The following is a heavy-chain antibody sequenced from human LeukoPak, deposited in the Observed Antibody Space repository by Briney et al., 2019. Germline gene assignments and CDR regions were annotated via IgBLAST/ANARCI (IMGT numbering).Heavy chain of an antibody. V-gene: IGHV4-38-2*01. Sequence: PSETLSLTCAVSGYSISSGYYWGWIRQPPGKGLEWIGSIYHSGSTYYNPSLKSRVTISVDTSKNQLSLKLSSVTAADTAVYYCARQGSWFGESTYYFDYWGQGTLVTVSS. CDR2: IYHSGST. J-gene: IGHJ4*02. CDR1: GYSISSGYY. D-gene: IGHD3-10*01. CDR3: ARQGSWFGESTYYFDY.